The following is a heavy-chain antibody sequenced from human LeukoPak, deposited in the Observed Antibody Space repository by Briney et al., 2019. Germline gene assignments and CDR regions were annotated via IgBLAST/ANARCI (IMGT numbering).Heavy chain of an antibody. V-gene: IGHV3-9*01. CDR1: GFTFDDYA. CDR3: AKGPRLDYFDY. CDR2: ISWNSGSI. Sequence: GGPLRLSCAASGFTFDDYAMHWVRQAPGKGLEWVSGISWNSGSIGYADSVKGRFTISRDNAKNSLYLQMNSLRPEDTALYYCAKGPRLDYFDYWGQGALVTVSS. J-gene: IGHJ4*02. D-gene: IGHD6-19*01.